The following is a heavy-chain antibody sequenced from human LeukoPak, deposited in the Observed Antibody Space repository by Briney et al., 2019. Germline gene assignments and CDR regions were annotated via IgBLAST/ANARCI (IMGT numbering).Heavy chain of an antibody. J-gene: IGHJ6*02. CDR2: INPSGGST. CDR3: ARDDYSDYASYYYYGMDV. D-gene: IGHD4-11*01. V-gene: IGHV1-46*01. CDR1: GYTFTSYY. Sequence: ASVKVSCKASGYTFTSYYMHWVRQAPGQGLEWMEIINPSGGSTSYAQKFQGRVTITRNTSISTAYMELSSLRSEDTAVYYCARDDYSDYASYYYYGMDVWGQGTTVTVSS.